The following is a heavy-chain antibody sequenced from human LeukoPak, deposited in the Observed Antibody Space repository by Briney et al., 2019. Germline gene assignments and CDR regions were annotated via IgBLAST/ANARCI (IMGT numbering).Heavy chain of an antibody. V-gene: IGHV3-23*01. CDR3: AKASWVSAAAVVL. D-gene: IGHD2-15*01. Sequence: VGSLSLSCAASVFTSCGYAMSWVRETPARGVEWVSSLRVNGDTIYADSVKGRFTPSRDESRNTVYLHLSKLRVEDTGVYYCAKASWVSAAAVVLWGQGTVVTVSS. CDR1: VFTSCGYA. CDR2: LRVNGDT. J-gene: IGHJ4*02.